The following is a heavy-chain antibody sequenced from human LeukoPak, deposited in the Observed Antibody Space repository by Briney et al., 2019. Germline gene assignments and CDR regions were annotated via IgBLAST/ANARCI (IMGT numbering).Heavy chain of an antibody. V-gene: IGHV1-69*13. CDR1: GGTFSSYA. CDR2: IIPIFGTA. Sequence: ASVKVSCKASGGTFSSYAISWVRQAPGQGLEWMGGIIPIFGTANYAQKFQGRVTITADESTSTAYMELSSLRFEDTAVYYCARGPDSSGYYLGDYFDYWGQGTLVTVSS. D-gene: IGHD3-22*01. CDR3: ARGPDSSGYYLGDYFDY. J-gene: IGHJ4*02.